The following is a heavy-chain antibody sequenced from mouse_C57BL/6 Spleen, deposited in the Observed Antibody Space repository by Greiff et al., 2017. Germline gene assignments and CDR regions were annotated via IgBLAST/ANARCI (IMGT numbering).Heavy chain of an antibody. CDR1: GYAFSSSW. V-gene: IGHV1-82*01. D-gene: IGHD4-1*01. CDR2: IYPGDGDT. Sequence: VQLQESGPELVKPGASVKISCKASGYAFSSSWMNWVKQRPGQGPEWIGRIYPGDGDTNYNGKFKGKATLTADKSSSTAYMQLSSLASEDSAVYFCARRLTGYFDYWGQGTTLTVSS. CDR3: ARRLTGYFDY. J-gene: IGHJ2*01.